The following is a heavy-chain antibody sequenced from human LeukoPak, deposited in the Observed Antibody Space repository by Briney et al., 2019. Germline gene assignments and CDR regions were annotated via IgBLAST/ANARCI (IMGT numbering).Heavy chain of an antibody. J-gene: IGHJ4*02. V-gene: IGHV3-15*01. CDR3: TTDEGGGYFDY. Sequence: GGSLRLSCAASGFTFSSYGMHWVRQAPGKGLEWVGRIKSKTDGGTTDYAAPVKGRFTISRDDSKNTLYLQMNSLKTEDTAVYYCTTDEGGGYFDYWGQGTLVTVSS. D-gene: IGHD1-26*01. CDR1: GFTFSSYG. CDR2: IKSKTDGGTT.